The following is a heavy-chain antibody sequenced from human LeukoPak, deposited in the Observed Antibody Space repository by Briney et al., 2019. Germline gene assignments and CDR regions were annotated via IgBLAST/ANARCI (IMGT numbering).Heavy chain of an antibody. D-gene: IGHD2-2*01. CDR2: INQDGSEK. CDR1: GFTFSSYW. Sequence: GSLRLSCAASGFTFSSYWMTWVRQAPGKGLEWVANINQDGSEKYYVDSVKGRFTISRDNAKNSLYLQMNSLRAEDTAVYYCARGPHYKYCSSTSCYGWFDPWGQGTLVTVSS. V-gene: IGHV3-7*05. J-gene: IGHJ5*02. CDR3: ARGPHYKYCSSTSCYGWFDP.